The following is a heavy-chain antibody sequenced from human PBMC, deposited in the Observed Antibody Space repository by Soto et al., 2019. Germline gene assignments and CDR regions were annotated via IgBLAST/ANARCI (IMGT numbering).Heavy chain of an antibody. J-gene: IGHJ4*01. V-gene: IGHV3-15*07. CDR1: GFIFSTAW. CDR2: IKSKIDGGTT. D-gene: IGHD3-3*02. Sequence: GSLRLSCAASGFIFSTAWINWVRQAPGKGLEWVGRIKSKIDGGTTDFAASVKGRFAISRDDSQDTMFLQMNSLKSEDTAVYYCTTDSHFSTRLVRFDLWGRGTLVTVSS. CDR3: TTDSHFSTRLVRFDL.